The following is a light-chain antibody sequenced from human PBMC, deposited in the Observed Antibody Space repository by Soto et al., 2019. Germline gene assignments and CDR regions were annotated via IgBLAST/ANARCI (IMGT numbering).Light chain of an antibody. Sequence: EIVLTQSSGTLSLSPGERATLSCRASQSVSSNYLAWYQQKPGQAPRLLIYDASSRATGIPDRFSGSGSGTDFTLTISRLDPEDFAVYYCQQYGSLITFGQGTRLEIK. V-gene: IGKV3-20*01. CDR3: QQYGSLIT. CDR1: QSVSSNY. CDR2: DAS. J-gene: IGKJ5*01.